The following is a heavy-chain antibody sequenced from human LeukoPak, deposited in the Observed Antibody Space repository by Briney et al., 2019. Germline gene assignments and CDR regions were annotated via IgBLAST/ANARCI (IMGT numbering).Heavy chain of an antibody. J-gene: IGHJ5*02. CDR3: ARGPNSNWSGLDL. CDR1: GFSFSGHW. V-gene: IGHV3-74*01. CDR2: ISPTGSTT. Sequence: GGSLRLSCTASGFSFSGHWMHWARQLPGKGLVWVSRISPTGSTTSYADSVKGRFTVSRDNAKNTLYLQVNNLRAEDTAVYYCARGPNSNWSGLDLWGQGTLLTVSS. D-gene: IGHD6-6*01.